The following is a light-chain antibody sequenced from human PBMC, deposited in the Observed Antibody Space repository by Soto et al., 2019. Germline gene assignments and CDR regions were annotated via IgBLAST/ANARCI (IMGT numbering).Light chain of an antibody. J-gene: IGKJ1*01. Sequence: DIQMTQSPSTLSASVGDRVSITCGASQSISSWLAWYQQKPGKAPKLLLYDVSTLESGVPSRFSGSGSGAEFTLTITSLQPDDFANYYGQQYHVYSPWTFGQGTKVDI. CDR1: QSISSW. V-gene: IGKV1-5*01. CDR2: DVS. CDR3: QQYHVYSPWT.